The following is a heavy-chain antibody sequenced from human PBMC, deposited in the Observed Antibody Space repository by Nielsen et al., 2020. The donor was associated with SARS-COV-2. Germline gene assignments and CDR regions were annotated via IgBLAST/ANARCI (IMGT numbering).Heavy chain of an antibody. Sequence: GESLKISCAASGFTFSSYDMHWVRQATGKGLEWVSAIGTAGDTYYPGSVKGRFTISRDNSKNTLYLQMNSLRAEDTAVYYCAKDFGPLEDEYYFDYWGQGTLVTVSS. J-gene: IGHJ4*02. CDR2: IGTAGDT. D-gene: IGHD3/OR15-3a*01. CDR3: AKDFGPLEDEYYFDY. CDR1: GFTFSSYD. V-gene: IGHV3-13*04.